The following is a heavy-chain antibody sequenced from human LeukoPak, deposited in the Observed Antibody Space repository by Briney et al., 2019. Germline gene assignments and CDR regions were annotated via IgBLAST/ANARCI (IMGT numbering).Heavy chain of an antibody. CDR3: AREAYGGNHYNHYYMDV. V-gene: IGHV4-38-2*02. D-gene: IGHD4-23*01. CDR1: GYSISSGYC. CDR2: INRCGIT. Sequence: PSETLSLTCAVSGYSISSGYCWGWVRQPPGKGLEWIGSINRCGITNYSPSLQSRVLISLDTSRNEVSLELTSVTAADTAVYYCAREAYGGNHYNHYYMDVWGTGTTVTVSS. J-gene: IGHJ6*03.